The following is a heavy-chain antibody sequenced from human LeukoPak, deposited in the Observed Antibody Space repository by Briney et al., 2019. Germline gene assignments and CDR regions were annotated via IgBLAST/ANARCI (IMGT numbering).Heavy chain of an antibody. CDR2: INSDGSST. Sequence: GGSLRLSCAASGFTFSSYWMHWVRQTPQKGLVWASRINSDGSSTSHADSVKGRFTISRDNAKNTLYLQMNSLGAEDTAVYYCARDLLTGFDYWGQGTLVTVSS. CDR1: GFTFSSYW. V-gene: IGHV3-74*01. J-gene: IGHJ4*02. D-gene: IGHD1-20*01. CDR3: ARDLLTGFDY.